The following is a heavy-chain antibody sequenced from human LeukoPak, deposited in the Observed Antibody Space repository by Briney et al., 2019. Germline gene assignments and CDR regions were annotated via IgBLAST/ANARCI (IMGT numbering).Heavy chain of an antibody. D-gene: IGHD3-22*01. CDR1: GGTFSSYA. CDR2: IIPIFGIA. CDR3: ARSVDYYDSSGYLYFVY. V-gene: IGHV1-69*04. Sequence: ASVKVSCKASGGTFSSYAISWVRQAPGQGLEWMGRIIPIFGIANYAQKFQGRVTITADKSTSTAYMELSSLRSEDTAVYYCARSVDYYDSSGYLYFVYWGQGTLVTVSS. J-gene: IGHJ4*02.